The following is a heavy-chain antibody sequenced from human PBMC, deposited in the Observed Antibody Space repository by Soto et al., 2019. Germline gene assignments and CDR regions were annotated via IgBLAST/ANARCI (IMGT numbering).Heavy chain of an antibody. J-gene: IGHJ4*02. V-gene: IGHV1-69*13. D-gene: IGHD3-16*01. CDR3: ARGGGPYVWFNEF. CDR2: IIPVFGTT. CDR1: GGLFSSFA. Sequence: SVKVSCKDSGGLFSSFAISWVRQAPGQGLEWMGGIIPVFGTTNYAQKFQGRVTITADESTNTAYMELSSLTSDDTAMYYCARGGGPYVWFNEFWGQGTQVTSPQ.